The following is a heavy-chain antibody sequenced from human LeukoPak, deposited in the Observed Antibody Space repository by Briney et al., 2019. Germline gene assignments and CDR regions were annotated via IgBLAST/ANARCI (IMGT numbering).Heavy chain of an antibody. Sequence: SETLSLTCTVSGGSISSGGYYWSWIRQHPGKGLEWIGYIYYSGSTYYNPSLKSRVTISVDTSKNQFSLKLSSVTAADTAVYYCARDHSGSYNIAEYFQHWGQGTLVTVSS. V-gene: IGHV4-61*08. D-gene: IGHD1-26*01. CDR3: ARDHSGSYNIAEYFQH. CDR1: GGSISSGGYY. J-gene: IGHJ1*01. CDR2: IYYSGST.